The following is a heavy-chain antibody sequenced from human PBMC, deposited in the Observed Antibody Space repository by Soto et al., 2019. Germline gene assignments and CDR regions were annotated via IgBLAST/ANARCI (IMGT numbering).Heavy chain of an antibody. V-gene: IGHV4-39*07. CDR1: GASISTNSYS. CDR3: ARRYGGNFDY. D-gene: IGHD3-16*01. Sequence: PSETLSLTCTVSGASISTNSYSWGWIRQPPGQGLEWIGLFYYSGSTHYNPSLKSRVTISVDTSKNQFSLKLSSVTAADTAVYYCARRYGGNFDYWGQGTLVTVSS. J-gene: IGHJ4*02. CDR2: FYYSGST.